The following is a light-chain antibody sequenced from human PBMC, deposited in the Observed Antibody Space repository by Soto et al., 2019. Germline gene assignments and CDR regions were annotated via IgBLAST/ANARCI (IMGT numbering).Light chain of an antibody. Sequence: DIVMTQSPLSLPVTPGEPASISCRSSQSLLHSNGYNYLDWYLQKPGQSPQLLIYLGSNRASGAPDRFSGSGSGTDFTLKIRRVEAEDVGVYYCMQALQTPLFTFGPGTKVDIK. J-gene: IGKJ3*01. CDR3: MQALQTPLFT. CDR1: QSLLHSNGYNY. V-gene: IGKV2-28*01. CDR2: LGS.